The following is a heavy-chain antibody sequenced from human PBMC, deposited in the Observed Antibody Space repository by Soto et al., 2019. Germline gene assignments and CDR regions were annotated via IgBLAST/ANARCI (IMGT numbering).Heavy chain of an antibody. CDR2: ISSSSSYT. J-gene: IGHJ6*02. D-gene: IGHD2-2*01. V-gene: IGHV3-11*05. CDR3: ARDIVVVPAALYYGMDV. Sequence: GGSLRLSCAASGFTFSDYYMSWIRQAPGKGLEWVSYISSSSSYTNYADSVKGRFTISRDNAKNSLYLQMNSLRAEDTAVYYCARDIVVVPAALYYGMDVWGQGTTVTVSS. CDR1: GFTFSDYY.